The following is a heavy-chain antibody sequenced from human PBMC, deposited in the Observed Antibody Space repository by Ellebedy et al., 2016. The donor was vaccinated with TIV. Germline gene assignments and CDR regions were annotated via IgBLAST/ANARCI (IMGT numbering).Heavy chain of an antibody. D-gene: IGHD4-17*01. V-gene: IGHV4-4*07. CDR1: GGSLSSYY. J-gene: IGHJ4*02. CDR2: IYTSGST. Sequence: SETLSLTXTVSGGSLSSYYWSWIRQPAGKGLEWIGRIYTSGSTNYNPSLKSRVTMSVDTSKNQFSLKLSSVTAADTAVYYCARVVHDYGLGSFDYWGQGTPVTVSS. CDR3: ARVVHDYGLGSFDY.